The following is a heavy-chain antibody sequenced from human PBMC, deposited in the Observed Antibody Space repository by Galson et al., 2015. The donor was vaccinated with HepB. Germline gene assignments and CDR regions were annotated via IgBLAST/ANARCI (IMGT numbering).Heavy chain of an antibody. D-gene: IGHD6-13*01. V-gene: IGHV5-10-1*01. CDR2: LDPSDSYT. CDR1: GYNFTNYW. Sequence: QSGAEVKKPGESLRVSCKGSGYNFTNYWIGWVRQMPGKGLEWMGRLDPSDSYTDHSPSFQGHVTISADKSSSTAYLQWSSLKASDTAMYYCARHRRMAAVGGGLDAFGIWGQGTMVTGSS. CDR3: ARHRRMAAVGGGLDAFGI. J-gene: IGHJ3*02.